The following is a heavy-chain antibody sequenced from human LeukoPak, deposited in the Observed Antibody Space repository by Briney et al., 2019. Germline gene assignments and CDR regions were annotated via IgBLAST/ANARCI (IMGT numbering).Heavy chain of an antibody. V-gene: IGHV3-21*01. D-gene: IGHD3-22*01. CDR1: GFTFSSYS. J-gene: IGHJ2*01. Sequence: GGSLRLSCAASGFTFSSYSMNWVRQAPGKGLEWVSSISSSSSYIYYADSAKGRFTISRDNAKNSLYLQMNSLRAEDTAVYYCARDLRLLQLDLGGRGTLVTVSS. CDR3: ARDLRLLQLDL. CDR2: ISSSSSYI.